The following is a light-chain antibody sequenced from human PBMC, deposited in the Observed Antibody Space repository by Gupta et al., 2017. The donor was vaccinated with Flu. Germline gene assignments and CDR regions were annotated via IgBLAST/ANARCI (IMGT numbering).Light chain of an antibody. CDR3: SSYAGSNNLV. Sequence: VTISCTGTSSDVGGYNYVSWSHQHPAKAHHLMIYEVSQRPAGVPDRFSGSKAGNTASLTVSGLQAEDEADYYCSSYAGSNNLVFGGGTKLTVL. V-gene: IGLV2-8*01. CDR1: SSDVGGYNY. J-gene: IGLJ3*02. CDR2: EVS.